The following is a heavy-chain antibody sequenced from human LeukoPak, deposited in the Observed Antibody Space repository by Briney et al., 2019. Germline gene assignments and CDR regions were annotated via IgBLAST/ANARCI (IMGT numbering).Heavy chain of an antibody. Sequence: GASLTLSFKGSGYSFSSYWIAWVRQMPGKGLEWMGIIYPGDSDTRYSPSFQGQVTFSADKSISSTSLQWNSLKASDTAMYYCARQYCSGGSCYSDYWGQGTLVTVSS. CDR3: ARQYCSGGSCYSDY. CDR1: GYSFSSYW. V-gene: IGHV5-51*01. CDR2: IYPGDSDT. D-gene: IGHD2-15*01. J-gene: IGHJ4*02.